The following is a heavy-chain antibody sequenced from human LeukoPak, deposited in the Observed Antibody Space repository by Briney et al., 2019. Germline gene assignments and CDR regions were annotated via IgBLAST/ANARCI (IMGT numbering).Heavy chain of an antibody. CDR3: ARANVEMATTSDY. CDR2: IYPGDSDT. CDR1: GYIFTKYW. V-gene: IGHV5-51*03. J-gene: IGHJ4*02. D-gene: IGHD5-24*01. Sequence: GESLKISCKGSGYIFTKYWIGWVRQMPGKGLVWMGIIYPGDSDTRYSPSFQGQVTISADKSISTAYLQWSSLKASDTAMYYCARANVEMATTSDYWGQGTLVTVSS.